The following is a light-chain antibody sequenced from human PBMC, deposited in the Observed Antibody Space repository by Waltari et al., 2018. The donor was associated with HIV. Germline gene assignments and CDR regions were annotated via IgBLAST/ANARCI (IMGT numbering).Light chain of an antibody. CDR3: SSYAGSNNLV. CDR1: SSDVGGYNY. Sequence: QSALTQPPSASGSPGQSVTISCTGTSSDVGGYNYVSGYRHHPGKAPKLIIYEVSKRPSGVPDRFSGSKSGNTASLTVSGLQAEDEADYYCSSYAGSNNLVFGGGTKLTVL. J-gene: IGLJ2*01. CDR2: EVS. V-gene: IGLV2-8*01.